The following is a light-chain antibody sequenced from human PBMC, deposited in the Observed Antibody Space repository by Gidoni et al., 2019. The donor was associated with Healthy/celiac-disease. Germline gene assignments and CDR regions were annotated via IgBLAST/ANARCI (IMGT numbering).Light chain of an antibody. CDR1: QSISSY. CDR2: AAS. Sequence: DIQMTQSPSSLSASVGDRVTITCRASQSISSYLNWYQQKPGKAPKLLIYAASSLQSGVPSRFSGSGSGTDFTLTISRLQPEDFATYYCQQSYSTPVFXGXTKVEIK. V-gene: IGKV1-39*01. CDR3: QQSYSTPV. J-gene: IGKJ4*01.